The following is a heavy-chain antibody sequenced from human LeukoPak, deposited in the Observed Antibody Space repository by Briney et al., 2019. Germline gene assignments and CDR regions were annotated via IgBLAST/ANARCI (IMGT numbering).Heavy chain of an antibody. V-gene: IGHV3-30*02. Sequence: PGGSLRLSCAASGFTFSSYGMHWVRQAPGKGLEWEAFIRYDGSNKYYADSVKGRFTISRDNSKNTLYLQMNSLRAEDTAVYYCAKDLRDYYDSSGQPDWGQGTLVTVSS. D-gene: IGHD3-22*01. CDR1: GFTFSSYG. CDR2: IRYDGSNK. CDR3: AKDLRDYYDSSGQPD. J-gene: IGHJ4*02.